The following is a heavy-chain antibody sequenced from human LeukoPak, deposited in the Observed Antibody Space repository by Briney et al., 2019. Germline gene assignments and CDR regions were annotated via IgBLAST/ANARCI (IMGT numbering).Heavy chain of an antibody. CDR3: ARPSLFYYYDSSGYSEGWFDP. CDR2: ISSSSSTI. V-gene: IGHV3-48*01. CDR1: GFTFSSYS. Sequence: GGSLRLSCAASGFTFSSYSMNWVRQAPGKGLEWVSYISSSSSTIYYADSVKGRFTISRDNAKNSLYLQMNSLRAEDTAVYCCARPSLFYYYDSSGYSEGWFDPWGQGTLVTVSS. J-gene: IGHJ5*02. D-gene: IGHD3-22*01.